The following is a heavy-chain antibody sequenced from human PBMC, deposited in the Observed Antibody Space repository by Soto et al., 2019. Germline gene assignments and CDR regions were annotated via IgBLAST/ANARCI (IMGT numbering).Heavy chain of an antibody. D-gene: IGHD3-16*01. J-gene: IGHJ4*02. Sequence: PSETLSLTCTVSGGSISSYDWSWIRQPPGKGLEWIGYIYYSGSTNYNPSLKSRVTISVDTSKNQFSLKLSSVTAADTAVYYCAHRSILYYDYVWGSYIFDCWGQGTLVTVSS. CDR2: IYYSGST. V-gene: IGHV4-59*01. CDR3: AHRSILYYDYVWGSYIFDC. CDR1: GGSISSYD.